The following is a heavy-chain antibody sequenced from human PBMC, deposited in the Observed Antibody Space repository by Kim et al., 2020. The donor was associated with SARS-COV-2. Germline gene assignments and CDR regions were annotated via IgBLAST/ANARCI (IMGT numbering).Heavy chain of an antibody. Sequence: GGSLRLSCAASGFTFSSYAMSWVRQVPGKVLEWVSAISASGDGAYYADSVKGRFTISRDNSKNTLYLQMNSLRAEDTAIYYCAKQTTTSCYSPGDFWGQGTLVTVSS. D-gene: IGHD2-2*02. CDR1: GFTFSSYA. V-gene: IGHV3-23*01. J-gene: IGHJ4*02. CDR3: AKQTTTSCYSPGDF. CDR2: ISASGDGA.